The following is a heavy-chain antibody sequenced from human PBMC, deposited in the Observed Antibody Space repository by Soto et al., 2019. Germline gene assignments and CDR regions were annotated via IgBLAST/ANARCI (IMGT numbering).Heavy chain of an antibody. V-gene: IGHV3-33*08. CDR2: MHTGGNEK. CDR1: GFTFSYYG. D-gene: IGHD3-9*01. CDR3: ARDADTTGHYSHFDL. J-gene: IGHJ4*02. Sequence: QVQLVESGGGVVQPGGSLRLSCAASGFTFSYYGFHWVRQAPGKGLEWVAVMHTGGNEKYYVDSVKGRFTVSRDDSRNMVYLEMSGLIAEDTAEYFCARDADTTGHYSHFDLWGRGALVAVS.